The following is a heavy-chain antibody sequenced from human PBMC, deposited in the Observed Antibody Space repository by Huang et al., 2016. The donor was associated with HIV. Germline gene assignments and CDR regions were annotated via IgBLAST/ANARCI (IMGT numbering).Heavy chain of an antibody. CDR3: ARSSITMIGGFDS. Sequence: QVQLQESGPGLVKPSQTLSPTCTVSGGSISGGGYYWSWIVQPPGKGLEWIGYIYNSGTTYYKPTLKRRVTRSVDTSKNQFSLKLTSVTAADTAVYYCARSSITMIGGFDSWGQGTLVTVSS. CDR1: GGSISGGGYY. V-gene: IGHV4-30-4*08. J-gene: IGHJ4*02. CDR2: IYNSGTT. D-gene: IGHD3-22*01.